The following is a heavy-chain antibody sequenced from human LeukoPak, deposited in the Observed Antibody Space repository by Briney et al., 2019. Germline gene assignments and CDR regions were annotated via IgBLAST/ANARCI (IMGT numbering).Heavy chain of an antibody. V-gene: IGHV4-39*01. CDR3: VRHDGRSGGTMGALDS. J-gene: IGHJ4*02. D-gene: IGHD4-23*01. CDR2: IYYSRTT. Sequence: SETLSLACTVSGGSISSGSHHWGWFRQSPGKGLEWIGSIYYSRTTYYNPSLNSRVTISVVTSKNQFSLQLNSVTAADTAVYYCVRHDGRSGGTMGALDSWGQGSLVTVSS. CDR1: GGSISSGSHH.